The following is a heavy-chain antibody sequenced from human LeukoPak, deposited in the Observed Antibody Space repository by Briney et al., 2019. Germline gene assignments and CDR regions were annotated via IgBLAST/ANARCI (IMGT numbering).Heavy chain of an antibody. CDR3: ARKSGYARDY. CDR1: GESFSGYF. Sequence: SETLSLTCAVYGESFSGYFWNWIRQPPGKGLEWIGEINHSGSTSNHNPSLKSRVTMSVNTSKNQFSLKLSSVTAADTAVYYCARKSGYARDYWGQGNLVTVSS. J-gene: IGHJ4*02. V-gene: IGHV4-34*01. D-gene: IGHD5-12*01. CDR2: INHSGSTS.